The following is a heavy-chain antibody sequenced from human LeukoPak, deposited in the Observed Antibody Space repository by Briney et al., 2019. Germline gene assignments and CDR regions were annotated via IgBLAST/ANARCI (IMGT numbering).Heavy chain of an antibody. CDR2: IIPIFGTA. V-gene: IGHV1-69*06. Sequence: SVKVSCKASVGTFSSYAISCVRQAPGQGLEWMGGIIPIFGTANYAQKCQGRVTITADNSTSTAYMELSSLSSEDTAVSYCARAPYSSGWYPVGYYYYYMDVWGKGTTVTVSS. J-gene: IGHJ6*03. CDR1: VGTFSSYA. D-gene: IGHD6-19*01. CDR3: ARAPYSSGWYPVGYYYYYMDV.